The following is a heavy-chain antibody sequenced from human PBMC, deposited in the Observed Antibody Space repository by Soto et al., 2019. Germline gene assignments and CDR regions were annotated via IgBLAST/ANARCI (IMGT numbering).Heavy chain of an antibody. V-gene: IGHV4-39*01. D-gene: IGHD3-3*02. CDR2: AQKKGQP. J-gene: IGHJ5*02. CDR3: VRRGRTSNGDWFDL. CDR1: GGSMTRSGFY. Sequence: SSETLSLTCTFAGGSMTRSGFYWGWIRQPPGKEIKNIWSAQKKGQPNYKQSLTNQVTISIDTSKKKFSLSLRSVTAADTAVYFCVRRGRTSNGDWFDLWGQGILVTVS.